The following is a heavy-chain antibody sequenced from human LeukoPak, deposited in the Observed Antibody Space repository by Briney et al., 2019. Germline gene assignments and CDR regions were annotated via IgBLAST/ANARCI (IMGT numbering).Heavy chain of an antibody. D-gene: IGHD1-7*01. CDR2: IRYDGSNK. V-gene: IGHV3-30*02. J-gene: IGHJ4*02. Sequence: GGSLRLSCAASGFTFSSYGMHWVRQAPGKGLEWVAFIRYDGSNKYYADPVKGRFTISRDNSKNTLYLQMNSLRAEDTAVYYCAKDLGNWNSEYYFDYWGQGTLVTVSS. CDR1: GFTFSSYG. CDR3: AKDLGNWNSEYYFDY.